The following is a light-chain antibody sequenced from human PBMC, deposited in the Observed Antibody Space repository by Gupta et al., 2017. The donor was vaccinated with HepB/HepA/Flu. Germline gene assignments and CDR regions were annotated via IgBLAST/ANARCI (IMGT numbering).Light chain of an antibody. CDR3: QQYGSSPWT. CDR1: QSVSGSY. V-gene: IGKV3-20*01. J-gene: IGKJ1*01. CDR2: GGS. Sequence: EIVLTQSPGTLSLSPGERATLSCRASQSVSGSYLAWYQQKPGQAPRLLMYGGSSRATDIPDRFSGSGSGTDFTLTISRLEPEDFAMYYCQQYGSSPWTFGQGTKVEIK.